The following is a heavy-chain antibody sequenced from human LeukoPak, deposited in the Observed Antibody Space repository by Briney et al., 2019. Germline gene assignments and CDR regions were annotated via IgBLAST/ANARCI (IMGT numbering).Heavy chain of an antibody. Sequence: PGRSLRLSCTGSGYTFGDYAMSWVRQSPGKGLEWVSLIRSKAFGGATEYVASVKGRFTISRDDSKSIAYLQMNSLKTEDTAMYYCTRDGGTLDYWGQGTLVTVSS. CDR3: TRDGGTLDY. V-gene: IGHV3-49*04. J-gene: IGHJ4*02. D-gene: IGHD3-16*01. CDR2: IRSKAFGGAT. CDR1: GYTFGDYA.